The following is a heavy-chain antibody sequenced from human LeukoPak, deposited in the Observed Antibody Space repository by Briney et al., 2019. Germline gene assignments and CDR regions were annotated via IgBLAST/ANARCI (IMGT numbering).Heavy chain of an antibody. CDR1: GFTFSIYA. J-gene: IGHJ5*02. CDR2: ISGTGART. CDR3: GKGLRGCYSPPWLDP. V-gene: IGHV3-23*01. D-gene: IGHD2-21*01. Sequence: WGSLTLSGAASGFTFSIYAMGWARQPPGKGLKAVSAISGTGARTSSADSVTGRFSISRGTSKNSMCLQMTSLRAEDTAVYYCGKGLRGCYSPPWLDPWGQGTLVTVSS.